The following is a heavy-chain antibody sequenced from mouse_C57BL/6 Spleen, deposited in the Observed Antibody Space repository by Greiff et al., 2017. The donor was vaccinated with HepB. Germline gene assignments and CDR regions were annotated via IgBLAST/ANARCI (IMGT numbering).Heavy chain of an antibody. CDR2: ISYDGSN. Sequence: EVQLKESGPGLVKPSQSLSLTCSVTGYSITSGYYWNWIRQFPGNKLEWMGYISYDGSNNYNPSLKNRISITRDTSKNQFFLKLNSVTTEDTATYYCARDGYYGSSYGFAYWGQGTLVTVSA. D-gene: IGHD1-1*01. V-gene: IGHV3-6*01. J-gene: IGHJ3*01. CDR3: ARDGYYGSSYGFAY. CDR1: GYSITSGYY.